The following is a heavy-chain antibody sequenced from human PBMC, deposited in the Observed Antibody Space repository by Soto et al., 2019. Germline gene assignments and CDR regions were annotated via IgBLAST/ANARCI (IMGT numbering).Heavy chain of an antibody. D-gene: IGHD3-10*01. CDR2: VSPPFRTS. Sequence: QVQLVQSGAEVKKPGSSVKVSCKTSGVSFNNNGIGWVRQAPGHGLEGMGGVSPPFRTSNYARKFQGRISITADASTGTANMELSSLTSEATAQYYCARVLYYGSGSYSPYGMDVWGQGTTVTGSS. CDR1: GVSFNNNG. CDR3: ARVLYYGSGSYSPYGMDV. J-gene: IGHJ6*02. V-gene: IGHV1-69*01.